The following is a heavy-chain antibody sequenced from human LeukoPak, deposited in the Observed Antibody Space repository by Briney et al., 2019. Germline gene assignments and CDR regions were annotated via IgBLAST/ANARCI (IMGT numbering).Heavy chain of an antibody. CDR1: GYTFTNYG. J-gene: IGHJ4*02. V-gene: IGHV1-18*01. CDR2: ISVYTDNT. Sequence: ASVKVSCKASGYTFTNYGLSWVRQAHGQGLEWLGWISVYTDNTNYAQNLQGRVTLTTDTSTTTAYMELRSLRSDDTAIYYCTRAGNFGDYKGTFDYWGQGTLVTVSS. CDR3: TRAGNFGDYKGTFDY. D-gene: IGHD4-17*01.